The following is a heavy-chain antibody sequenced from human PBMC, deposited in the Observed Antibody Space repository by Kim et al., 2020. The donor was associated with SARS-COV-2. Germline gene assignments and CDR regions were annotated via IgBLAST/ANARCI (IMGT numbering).Heavy chain of an antibody. CDR2: IGTAGDT. D-gene: IGHD3-9*01. J-gene: IGHJ4*02. CDR3: ARVARDYDILTGYYTAWYFDY. V-gene: IGHV3-13*01. Sequence: GGSLRLSCAASGFTFSSYDMHWVRQATGKGLEWVSAIGTAGDTYYPGSVKGRFTISRENAKNSLYLQMNSLRAGDTAVYYCARVARDYDILTGYYTAWYFDYWGQGTLVTVSS. CDR1: GFTFSSYD.